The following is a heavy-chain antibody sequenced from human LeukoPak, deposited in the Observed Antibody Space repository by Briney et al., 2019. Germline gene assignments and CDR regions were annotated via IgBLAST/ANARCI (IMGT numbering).Heavy chain of an antibody. CDR1: GYSFTSYW. CDR3: ARYYYDSSGYYYDWFDP. D-gene: IGHD3-22*01. CDR2: IYPGDSDT. Sequence: GESLKISCKGSGYSFTSYWIGWVRQMPGKGLEWMGIIYPGDSDTRYSPSFQGQVTISADKSIGTAYLQWSSLKASDTAMYYCARYYYDSSGYYYDWFDPWGQGTLVTVSS. V-gene: IGHV5-51*01. J-gene: IGHJ5*02.